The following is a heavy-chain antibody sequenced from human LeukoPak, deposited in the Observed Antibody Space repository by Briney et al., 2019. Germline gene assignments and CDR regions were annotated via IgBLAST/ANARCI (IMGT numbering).Heavy chain of an antibody. J-gene: IGHJ5*02. CDR2: INHSGST. Sequence: SETLSLTCAVYGGSFSGYYWSWIRQPPGKGLEWIGEINHSGSTNYNPSLRSRVTISVDTSKNQFSLKLSSVTAADTAVYYCARKGYYDSSGYYYRGRFDPWGQGTLVTVSS. CDR1: GGSFSGYY. V-gene: IGHV4-34*01. CDR3: ARKGYYDSSGYYYRGRFDP. D-gene: IGHD3-22*01.